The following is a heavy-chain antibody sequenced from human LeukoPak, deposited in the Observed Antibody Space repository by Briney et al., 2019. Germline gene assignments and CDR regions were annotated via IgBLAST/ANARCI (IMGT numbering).Heavy chain of an antibody. Sequence: GGSLSLSCAASGFTFSSYAMSWVRQAPGRGLEWVSAISGSGGSTYYADSVKGRFTISRDNSKNTLYLQMNSLRAEDTAVYYCAKGGSWDIVVVVAADYWGQGTLVTVSS. CDR2: ISGSGGST. CDR1: GFTFSSYA. CDR3: AKGGSWDIVVVVAADY. V-gene: IGHV3-23*01. J-gene: IGHJ4*02. D-gene: IGHD2-15*01.